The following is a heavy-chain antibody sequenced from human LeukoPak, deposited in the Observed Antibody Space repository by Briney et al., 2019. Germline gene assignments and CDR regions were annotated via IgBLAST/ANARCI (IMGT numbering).Heavy chain of an antibody. CDR3: ATLGLLRGAGFNLATHFDL. D-gene: IGHD1-26*01. V-gene: IGHV4-39*01. Sequence: PSETLSLTCTVSGVSISNNYYYWAWIRQPPGEGLEMIGYVHFTGSTFYNSSLKSRVTISADTSQNQFTLSLTSVTAADTAVYYCATLGLLRGAGFNLATHFDLWGQGTLVTVSS. CDR2: VHFTGST. J-gene: IGHJ4*02. CDR1: GVSISNNYYY.